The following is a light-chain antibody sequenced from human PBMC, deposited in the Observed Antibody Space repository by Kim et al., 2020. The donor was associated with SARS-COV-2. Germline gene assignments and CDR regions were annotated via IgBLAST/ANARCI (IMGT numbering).Light chain of an antibody. Sequence: ELTQPPSASGTPGQTVSISCSGSNSNIGNNYVYWYQQVPGSAPKLLVFRNTERPSGVPDRFSGSKSGTSASLAISGLRSDDEADYYCATWDDSLRGGVFGGGTQLTVL. V-gene: IGLV1-47*01. CDR1: NSNIGNNY. J-gene: IGLJ3*02. CDR2: RNT. CDR3: ATWDDSLRGGV.